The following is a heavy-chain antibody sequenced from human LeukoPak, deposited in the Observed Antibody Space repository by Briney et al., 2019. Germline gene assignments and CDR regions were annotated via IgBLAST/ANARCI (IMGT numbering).Heavy chain of an antibody. CDR2: IYSGGST. J-gene: IGHJ4*02. CDR3: ARDPYSGSYLFDY. CDR1: GGSFSGYY. V-gene: IGHV3-53*01. Sequence: ETLSLTCAVYGGSFSGYYWSWIRQAPGKGLEWVSVIYSGGSTYYADSVKGRFTISRDNSKNTLYLQMNSLRAEDTAVYYCARDPYSGSYLFDYWGQGTLVTVSS. D-gene: IGHD1-26*01.